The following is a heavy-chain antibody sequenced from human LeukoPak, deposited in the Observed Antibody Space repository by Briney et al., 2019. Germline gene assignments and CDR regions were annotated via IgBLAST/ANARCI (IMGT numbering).Heavy chain of an antibody. Sequence: PGGSLRLSCAASGLTVSSKYMTWVRQAPGKGLEWVSIIHSGGGTYYADSVKGRFTISRDNSKNTVYLQVNSLRAEDTAVYYCARVDAGTVTTFTDAFDIWGQGTMVIVSS. CDR1: GLTVSSKY. D-gene: IGHD4-17*01. CDR3: ARVDAGTVTTFTDAFDI. CDR2: IHSGGGT. V-gene: IGHV3-66*01. J-gene: IGHJ3*02.